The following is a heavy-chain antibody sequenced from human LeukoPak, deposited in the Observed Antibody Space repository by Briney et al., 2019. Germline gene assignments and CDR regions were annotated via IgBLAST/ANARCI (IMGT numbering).Heavy chain of an antibody. Sequence: GGSLRLSCAASGFTFSSYAMSWVRQAPGKGLEWVSAISGSGGSTYYADSVKGRFTISRDNSKNTLYLQMNSLRAEDTAVYYCARLRPLEQVGAYYYHSMDVWGPGTTVTVSS. V-gene: IGHV3-23*01. CDR3: ARLRPLEQVGAYYYHSMDV. D-gene: IGHD6-6*01. J-gene: IGHJ6*02. CDR1: GFTFSSYA. CDR2: ISGSGGST.